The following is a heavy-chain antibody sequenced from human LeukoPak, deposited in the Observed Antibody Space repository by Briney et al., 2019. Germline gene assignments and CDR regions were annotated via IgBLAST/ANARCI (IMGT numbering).Heavy chain of an antibody. V-gene: IGHV1-2*02. D-gene: IGHD3-22*01. CDR3: ASSPSGGYYDSEDGLSATDY. CDR2: INPNSGGT. J-gene: IGHJ4*02. CDR1: GYTFTSYY. Sequence: ASVKVSCKASGYTFTSYYMHWVRQAPGQGLEWMGWINPNSGGTNYAQKFQGRVTMTRDTSISTAYMELRSLRSDDTAVYYCASSPSGGYYDSEDGLSATDYWGQGTLVTVSS.